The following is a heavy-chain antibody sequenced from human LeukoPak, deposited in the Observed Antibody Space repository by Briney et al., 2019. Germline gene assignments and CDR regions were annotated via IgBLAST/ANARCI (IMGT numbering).Heavy chain of an antibody. J-gene: IGHJ3*02. CDR1: GFAFSSYG. D-gene: IGHD6-19*01. Sequence: PGGSLRLSCAASGFAFSSYGMSWVRQAPGKGLEWVSDISGTGGNTYYAESVKGRFTISRDNSKNTLYLQMNSLRAEDTAIYYCAFPALHWLVRGAFDIWGQGTMVTVSS. V-gene: IGHV3-23*01. CDR3: AFPALHWLVRGAFDI. CDR2: ISGTGGNT.